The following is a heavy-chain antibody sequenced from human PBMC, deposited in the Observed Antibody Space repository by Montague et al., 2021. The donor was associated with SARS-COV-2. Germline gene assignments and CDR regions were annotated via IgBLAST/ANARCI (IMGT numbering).Heavy chain of an antibody. V-gene: IGHV4-30-2*01. D-gene: IGHD3-10*01. CDR1: GASISNGGYT. J-gene: IGHJ5*02. Sequence: TLSLTCAVSGASISNGGYTWSWIRRPPGKGLEWIGYIYQSGTTRYNPSLKSRVTMSVDKSKNQFSLQLTSVIAADTAIYFCARSMIRGGLNWFDPWGQGTLVTGSS. CDR2: IYQSGTT. CDR3: ARSMIRGGLNWFDP.